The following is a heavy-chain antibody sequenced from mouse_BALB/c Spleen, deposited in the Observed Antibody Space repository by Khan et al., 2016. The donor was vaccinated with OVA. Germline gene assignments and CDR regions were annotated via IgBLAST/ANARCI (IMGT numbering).Heavy chain of an antibody. CDR2: ILPGSYST. CDR1: GYTFISYW. D-gene: IGHD1-2*01. CDR3: ARRDITNY. Sequence: QLPLMPAGAELMKPGASVKISCKATGYTFISYWIEWVKQRPGHGLEWIGEILPGSYSTNYNERFKGKATFTADTSSNTAYMQLSSLTSDDSAVYYCARRDITNYWGQGTLVTVSA. J-gene: IGHJ3*01. V-gene: IGHV1-9*01.